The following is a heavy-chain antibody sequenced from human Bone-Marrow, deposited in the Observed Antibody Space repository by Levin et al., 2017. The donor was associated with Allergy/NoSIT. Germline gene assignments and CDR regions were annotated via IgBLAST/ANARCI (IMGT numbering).Heavy chain of an antibody. J-gene: IGHJ1*01. Sequence: PGGSLRLSCAASGFTVSSNYMSWVRQAPGKGLEWVSVLYSGGSTYYADSVKDRFTISRDNSKNTLYLQMNSLRAEDTAVYYCASSLAVLDFQHWGQGTLVTVSS. CDR2: LYSGGST. V-gene: IGHV3-66*01. CDR1: GFTVSSNY. CDR3: ASSLAVLDFQH.